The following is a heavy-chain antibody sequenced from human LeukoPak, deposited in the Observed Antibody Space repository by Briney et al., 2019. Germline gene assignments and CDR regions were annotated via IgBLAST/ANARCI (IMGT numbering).Heavy chain of an antibody. CDR2: IYHSGST. Sequence: SETLSLTCTVSGYSISSGYYWGWIRPPPGKGLEWIGIIYHSGSTYYNPSLKSRVTISVDKSKNQFSLKLNSVTAADTAVYFCARALSDFSNFDYWGQGTLVTVSS. CDR1: GYSISSGYY. V-gene: IGHV4-38-2*02. CDR3: ARALSDFSNFDY. J-gene: IGHJ4*02. D-gene: IGHD3/OR15-3a*01.